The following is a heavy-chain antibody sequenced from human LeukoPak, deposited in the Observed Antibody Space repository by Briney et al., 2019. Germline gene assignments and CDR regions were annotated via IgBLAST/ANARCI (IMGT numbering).Heavy chain of an antibody. CDR1: GYTFTSYY. Sequence: GASVKVSCKASGYTFTSYYMHWVRQAPGQGLEWMGIINPSGGSTSYAQKFQGRVTMTRDTSTSTVYMELSSLRSEDTAVYYCARDRYYYDSSGYYPGGYWGQGTLVTVSS. V-gene: IGHV1-46*01. CDR2: INPSGGST. CDR3: ARDRYYYDSSGYYPGGY. J-gene: IGHJ4*02. D-gene: IGHD3-22*01.